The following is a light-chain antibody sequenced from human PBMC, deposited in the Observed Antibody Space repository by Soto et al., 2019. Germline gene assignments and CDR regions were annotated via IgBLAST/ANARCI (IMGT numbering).Light chain of an antibody. CDR2: YAS. CDR1: QTINRW. V-gene: IGKV1-5*01. CDR3: QQYNSWWT. Sequence: DIQMTQSAATLSASLVDRVTITCRASQTINRWLAWYQQRPGKAPRLLIYYASTLESGVPSRFSGSESGTEFTLTISGLQPDDFATYYCQQYNSWWTFGQGTKVDIK. J-gene: IGKJ1*01.